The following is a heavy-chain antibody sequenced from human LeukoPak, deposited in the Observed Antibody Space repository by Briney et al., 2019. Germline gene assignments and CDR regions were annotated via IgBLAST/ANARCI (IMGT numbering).Heavy chain of an antibody. CDR3: AKAGRGGAITMVRGVKGDYYYMDV. CDR2: IKQDGSEK. J-gene: IGHJ6*03. D-gene: IGHD3-10*01. Sequence: GGSLRLSCAASGFTFSSYWMSWVRQAPGKGLEWVANIKQDGSEKYYVDSVKGRFTISRDNAKNSLYLQMNSLRAEDTAVYYCAKAGRGGAITMVRGVKGDYYYMDVWGKGTTVTISS. V-gene: IGHV3-7*03. CDR1: GFTFSSYW.